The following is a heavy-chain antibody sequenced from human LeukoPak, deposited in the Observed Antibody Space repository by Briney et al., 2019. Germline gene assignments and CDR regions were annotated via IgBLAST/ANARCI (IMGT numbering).Heavy chain of an antibody. CDR3: ARAWISGMDV. D-gene: IGHD5-12*01. Sequence: GSPRLSCAASGFTFSSYSMNWVRQAPGKGLEWVSYISSSSTRYYGDSVKGRFTISRDNAKNPLYLQMNSLRDEDTAVYYCARAWISGMDVWGEGTLFSVSS. J-gene: IGHJ6*04. V-gene: IGHV3-48*02. CDR1: GFTFSSYS. CDR2: ISSSSTR.